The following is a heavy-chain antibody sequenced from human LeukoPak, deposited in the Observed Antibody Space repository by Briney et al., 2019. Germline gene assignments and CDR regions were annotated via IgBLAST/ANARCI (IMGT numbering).Heavy chain of an antibody. D-gene: IGHD2-2*03. CDR2: ISGDGGGT. J-gene: IGHJ6*02. Sequence: PGGSLRLSCAASGFTFSSYAMTWVRQAPGKGLEWLSTISGDGGGTYYADSVKGRFTISRDNSKNTLYLQMNSLRAEDTALYYCAKNGYCSSTSCFMPTYYYGMDVWGQGTTVTVSS. CDR3: AKNGYCSSTSCFMPTYYYGMDV. CDR1: GFTFSSYA. V-gene: IGHV3-23*01.